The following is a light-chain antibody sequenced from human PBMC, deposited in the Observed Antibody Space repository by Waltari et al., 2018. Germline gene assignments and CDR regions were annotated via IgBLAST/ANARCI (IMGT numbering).Light chain of an antibody. CDR2: WAS. J-gene: IGKJ2*01. CDR3: QQYYDTTYT. Sequence: DIVMTQSPDSLAVSLGERATINCKSSQSVLYSSNNKNYFAWYQQKPGQPPKLLIYWASTRESGVPDRFSGSGSGTDFTLTISSLQAEDVAVYYCQQYYDTTYTFGQGTKLEIK. CDR1: QSVLYSSNNKNY. V-gene: IGKV4-1*01.